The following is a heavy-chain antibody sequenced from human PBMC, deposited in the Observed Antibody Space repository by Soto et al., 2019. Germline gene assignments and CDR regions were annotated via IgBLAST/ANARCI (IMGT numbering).Heavy chain of an antibody. CDR3: AKDPNGDYVGAFES. D-gene: IGHD4-17*01. CDR2: TRSKTQSYAT. V-gene: IGHV3-73*01. Sequence: GGSLRLSCVVSGFSFSDSAIHWVRQASGKGLEWVGRTRSKTQSYATEFAASVKGRFTISRDNSKNTLYLQLSSLRAEDTAIYFCAKDPNGDYVGAFESWGQGSLVTSPQ. CDR1: GFSFSDSA. J-gene: IGHJ4*02.